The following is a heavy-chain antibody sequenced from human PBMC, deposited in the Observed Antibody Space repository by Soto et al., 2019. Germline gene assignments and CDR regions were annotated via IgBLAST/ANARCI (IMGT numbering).Heavy chain of an antibody. Sequence: QVQLVESGGGVVQPGRSLRLSCAASGFTFSSYAMHWVRQAPGKGLEWVAVISYDGSNKYYADSVKGRFTISRDNSKNTLYLQMNSLRAEDTAVYYCARDLGAVAGTHYYYGMDVWGQGTTVTVSS. CDR2: ISYDGSNK. V-gene: IGHV3-30-3*01. CDR3: ARDLGAVAGTHYYYGMDV. CDR1: GFTFSSYA. J-gene: IGHJ6*02. D-gene: IGHD6-19*01.